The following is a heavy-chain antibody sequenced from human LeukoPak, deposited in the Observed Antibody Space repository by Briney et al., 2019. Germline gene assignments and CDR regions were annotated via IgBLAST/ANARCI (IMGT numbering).Heavy chain of an antibody. D-gene: IGHD2/OR15-2a*01. J-gene: IGHJ4*02. CDR2: INSDGSWT. CDR3: VSFYETY. CDR1: GFTFSSYW. Sequence: GGSLRLSCAASGFTFSSYWMHWVRQVPGKGLVWVSHINSDGSWTSYADSVKGRFTISKDNAKNTAYLQMNSLRAEDTAVYYCVSFYETYWGRGTLVTVSS. V-gene: IGHV3-74*01.